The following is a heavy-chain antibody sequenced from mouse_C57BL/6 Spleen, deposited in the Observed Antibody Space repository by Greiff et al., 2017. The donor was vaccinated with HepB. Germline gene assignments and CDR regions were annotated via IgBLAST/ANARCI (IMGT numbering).Heavy chain of an antibody. D-gene: IGHD1-1*01. Sequence: QVQLQQSGAELVRPGSSVKLSCKASGYTFTSYWMHWVKQRPIQGLEWIGNIDPSDSETHYNQKFKDKATLTVDKSSSTAYMQLSSLTSEDSAVYYCARSVFTTVVASFDYWGQGTTLTVSS. CDR3: ARSVFTTVVASFDY. V-gene: IGHV1-52*01. J-gene: IGHJ2*01. CDR1: GYTFTSYW. CDR2: IDPSDSET.